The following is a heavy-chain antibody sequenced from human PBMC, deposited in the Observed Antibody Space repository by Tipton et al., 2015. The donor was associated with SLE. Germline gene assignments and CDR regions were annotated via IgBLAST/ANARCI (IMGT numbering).Heavy chain of an antibody. CDR2: LHTDGSST. CDR3: ARDGPGIPSDY. J-gene: IGHJ4*02. D-gene: IGHD3-10*01. CDR1: GFTFSTYW. V-gene: IGHV3-74*01. Sequence: SLRLSCAASGFTFSTYWMHWVRQAPGKGLVWASRLHTDGSSTNYADSVKGRFTISRDNAKNTLYRHMNSLRAEDTAVYYCARDGPGIPSDYWGQGTLVTVAS.